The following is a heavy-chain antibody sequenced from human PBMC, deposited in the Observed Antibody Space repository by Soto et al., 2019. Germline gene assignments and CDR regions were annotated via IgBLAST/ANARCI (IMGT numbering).Heavy chain of an antibody. CDR3: ARAVGDPLYYLDY. J-gene: IGHJ4*02. CDR1: SDSISSYY. Sequence: QVQLQESGPGLVRPSETLSLTCTVSSDSISSYYWIWIWQSPGKGLEWIGYTDYSGNTNDNPSLTSRVTISGDTSKNQFSLRLSPVTAADTAVYYCARAVGDPLYYLDYWGQGTLVTVSS. D-gene: IGHD6-19*01. V-gene: IGHV4-59*08. CDR2: TDYSGNT.